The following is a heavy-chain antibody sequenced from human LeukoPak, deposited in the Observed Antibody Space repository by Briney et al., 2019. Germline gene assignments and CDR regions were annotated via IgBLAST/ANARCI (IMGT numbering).Heavy chain of an antibody. Sequence: PGGSLRLSCAASGFTFSSYAMHWVRQAPGKGLEWVAVISYDGSNKYYADSVKGRFTISRDNSKNTLYLQMNSLRAEDTAVYYCARDGTAMVTFSCYFDYWGQGTLVTVSS. J-gene: IGHJ4*02. V-gene: IGHV3-30*04. CDR3: ARDGTAMVTFSCYFDY. CDR1: GFTFSSYA. D-gene: IGHD5-18*01. CDR2: ISYDGSNK.